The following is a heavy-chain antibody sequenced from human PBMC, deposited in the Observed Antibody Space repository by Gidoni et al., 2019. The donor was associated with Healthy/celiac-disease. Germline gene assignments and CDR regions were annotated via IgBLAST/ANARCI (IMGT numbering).Heavy chain of an antibody. D-gene: IGHD2-21*02. CDR3: AKDMDGGDCCRHNWFDP. J-gene: IGHJ5*02. Sequence: EVQLVESGGGLVQPGRSLRLSCAASGFTFDDYAMHWVRQAPGKGLEWVSGSSWNSGSIGYADSVKGRFTISRDNAKNSLYLQMNSLRAEDTALYYCAKDMDGGDCCRHNWFDPWGQGTLVTVSS. V-gene: IGHV3-9*01. CDR2: SSWNSGSI. CDR1: GFTFDDYA.